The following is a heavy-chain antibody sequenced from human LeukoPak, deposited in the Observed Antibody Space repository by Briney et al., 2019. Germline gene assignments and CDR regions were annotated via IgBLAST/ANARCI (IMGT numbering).Heavy chain of an antibody. CDR2: MNPNSGNT. CDR1: GYTFTSYD. Sequence: ASVKVSCKASGYTFTSYDINWVRQATGQGLEWMGWMNPNSGNTGYAQKFQGRVTMTRNTSISTAYMELSSLRSEDTAVYYCARVAESSGYSGQSDYWGRGTLVTVSS. V-gene: IGHV1-8*01. J-gene: IGHJ4*02. CDR3: ARVAESSGYSGQSDY. D-gene: IGHD3-22*01.